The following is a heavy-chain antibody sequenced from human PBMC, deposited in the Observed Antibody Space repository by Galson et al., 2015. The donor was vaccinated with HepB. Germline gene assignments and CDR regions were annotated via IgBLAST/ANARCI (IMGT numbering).Heavy chain of an antibody. CDR3: ARGEAGIVVVPAALDAFDI. CDR2: ISAYNGNT. D-gene: IGHD2-2*01. Sequence: QSGAEVKKPGASVKVSCKASGYTFSTYGISWVRQAPGQGLEWMGWISAYNGNTNYAQILQGRVTMTTDTSTSTAYMELRSLRSDDTAVYYCARGEAGIVVVPAALDAFDIWGQGTMVTVSS. J-gene: IGHJ3*02. V-gene: IGHV1-18*04. CDR1: GYTFSTYG.